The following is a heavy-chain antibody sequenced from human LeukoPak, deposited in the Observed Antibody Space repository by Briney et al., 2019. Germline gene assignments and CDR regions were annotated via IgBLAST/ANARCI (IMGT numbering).Heavy chain of an antibody. CDR2: INLGGDT. CDR3: AKGGDTSSRGRGRY. D-gene: IGHD2-21*02. CDR1: GFTFSNYA. J-gene: IGHJ4*02. Sequence: GGSLRLSCAASGFTFSNYAMSWVRQAPGKGLEWVSAINLGGDTYYAGSVKGRFTMSRDNSNKTLYLQMNSLRAGDTAVYYCAKGGDTSSRGRGRYWGQGTLVTVSS. V-gene: IGHV3-23*01.